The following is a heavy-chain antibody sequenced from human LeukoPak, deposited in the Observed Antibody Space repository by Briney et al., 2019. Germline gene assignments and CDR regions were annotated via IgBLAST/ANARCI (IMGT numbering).Heavy chain of an antibody. V-gene: IGHV4-59*08. D-gene: IGHD3-10*01. J-gene: IGHJ4*02. CDR1: GGSISSYY. CDR2: IYYSGST. Sequence: PSETLSLTCTVSGGSISSYYWSWIRQPPGKGLEWVGYIYYSGSTNYNPSLKSRVTVSVDTAKNQFSLKLSSVTAADTAVYYCARVGFRRGSYFDYWGQGTLVTVSS. CDR3: ARVGFRRGSYFDY.